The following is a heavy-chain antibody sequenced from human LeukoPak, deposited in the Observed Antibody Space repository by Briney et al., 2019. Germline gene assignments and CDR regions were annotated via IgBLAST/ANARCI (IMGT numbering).Heavy chain of an antibody. CDR3: ARGAEAVTTTHLSTLHYFDY. J-gene: IGHJ4*02. D-gene: IGHD4-17*01. CDR2: IIPIFGTA. CDR1: GGTFSSHA. V-gene: IGHV1-69*06. Sequence: SVKVSCKASGGTFSSHAISWVRQAPGQGLEWMGGIIPIFGTANYAQKFQGRVTITADKSTSTAYMELSSLRSEDTAVYYCARGAEAVTTTHLSTLHYFDYWGQGTLVTVSS.